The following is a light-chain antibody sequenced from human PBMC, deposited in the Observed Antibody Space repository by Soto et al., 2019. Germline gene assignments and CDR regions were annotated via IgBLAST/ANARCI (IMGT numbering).Light chain of an antibody. CDR3: QHHHN. Sequence: DIVLTQSPATLSLSPGERATLSCRASQSVSRDFAWYQQKPGQAPRLLIYDASNRATGIPARFSGSGSGTDFTLTITSLQPEDFAVYYCQHHHNFGPGTKVDFK. J-gene: IGKJ3*01. CDR1: QSVSRD. V-gene: IGKV3-11*01. CDR2: DAS.